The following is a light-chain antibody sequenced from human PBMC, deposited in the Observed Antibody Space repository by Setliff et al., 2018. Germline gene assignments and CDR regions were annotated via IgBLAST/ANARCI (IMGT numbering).Light chain of an antibody. Sequence: QSVLAQPASVSGSPGQSITISCAGTSSDVGAYSHVPWYQQYPGKAPKLMISEVSNRPSGVSYRFSGSKSGNTASLTISGLQAEDEADYYCMSYTTIRTYVFGTGTKVTVL. CDR2: EVS. CDR3: MSYTTIRTYV. J-gene: IGLJ1*01. V-gene: IGLV2-14*01. CDR1: SSDVGAYSH.